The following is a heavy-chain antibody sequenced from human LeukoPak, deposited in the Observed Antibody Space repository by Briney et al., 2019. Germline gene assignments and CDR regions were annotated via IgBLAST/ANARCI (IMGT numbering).Heavy chain of an antibody. CDR1: GFTFSSYA. Sequence: GGSLRLSCAASGFTFSSYAMHWVRQAPGKGLEWVAVISYDGSNKYYADSVKGRSTISRDNSKNTLYLQMNSLRAEDTAVYYCARGAKPIFDYWGQGTLVIVSS. J-gene: IGHJ4*02. V-gene: IGHV3-30*04. CDR3: ARGAKPIFDY. CDR2: ISYDGSNK.